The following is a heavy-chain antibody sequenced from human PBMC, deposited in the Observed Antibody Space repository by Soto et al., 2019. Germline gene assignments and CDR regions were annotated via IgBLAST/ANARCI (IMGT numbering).Heavy chain of an antibody. D-gene: IGHD6-19*01. CDR3: ARVHVMVVAGSTFDY. Sequence: PSETLSLTCTFYGYSISSGSYWAWIRQPPGKGPEWIASIYHGGTTFYNPSLKSRITISVDTSNNQFSLKLTSVTAADTAVYYCARVHVMVVAGSTFDYWGHGTLVTVSS. V-gene: IGHV4-38-2*02. CDR2: IYHGGTT. J-gene: IGHJ4*01. CDR1: GYSISSGSY.